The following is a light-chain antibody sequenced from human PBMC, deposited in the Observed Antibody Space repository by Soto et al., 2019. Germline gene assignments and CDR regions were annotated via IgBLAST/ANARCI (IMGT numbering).Light chain of an antibody. CDR3: QQSLNPKT. Sequence: MTKFPSTLSAYVGDRVAITCRASQSITNRLAWYQLKPGKAPKVLIYDALNLESGVPSRFSGSGSGTDFTLTIDRLEPEDLAVYYCQQSLNPKTFGQGTNVDI. CDR1: QSITNR. J-gene: IGKJ1*01. CDR2: DAL. V-gene: IGKV1-5*01.